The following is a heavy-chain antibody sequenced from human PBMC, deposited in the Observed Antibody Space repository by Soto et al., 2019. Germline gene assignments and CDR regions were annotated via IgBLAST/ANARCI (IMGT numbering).Heavy chain of an antibody. D-gene: IGHD6-13*01. CDR2: IYYSGST. V-gene: IGHV4-59*08. CDR3: ARRGYSSSWDDPFFDY. Sequence: SETLSLTCTVSGGSISSYYWSWIRQPPGKGLEWIGYIYYSGSTNYNPSLKSRVTISVDTSKNQFSLKLSSVTAADTAVYYCARRGYSSSWDDPFFDYWGQGTLVTVSS. CDR1: GGSISSYY. J-gene: IGHJ4*02.